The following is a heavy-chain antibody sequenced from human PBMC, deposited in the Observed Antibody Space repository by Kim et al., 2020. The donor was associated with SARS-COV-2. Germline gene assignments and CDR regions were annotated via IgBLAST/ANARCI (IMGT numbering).Heavy chain of an antibody. D-gene: IGHD6-13*01. V-gene: IGHV4-59*01. CDR1: GGSISSYY. J-gene: IGHJ3*02. CDR2: IYYSGRT. CDR3: ARAPLGAAAANDAFDI. Sequence: SETLSLTCTVSGGSISSYYWSWIRQPPGKRLEWIGYIYYSGRTNYNPSLKIRVTISVDTSKNQFSLKPSSVTAADTAVYYCARAPLGAAAANDAFDIWG.